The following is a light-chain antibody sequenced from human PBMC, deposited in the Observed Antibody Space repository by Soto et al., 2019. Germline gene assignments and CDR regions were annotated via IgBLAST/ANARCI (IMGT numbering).Light chain of an antibody. Sequence: EIVMTQSPATLSVSPGERATLCCMASQSVSSNLAWYQQKPGQAPRLLIYGASSRATGIPDRFSGSGSGTDFTLTISRLEPEDFAVYYCQQYGSSLPWTFGQGTKVDIK. J-gene: IGKJ1*01. CDR1: QSVSSN. CDR2: GAS. V-gene: IGKV3-20*01. CDR3: QQYGSSLPWT.